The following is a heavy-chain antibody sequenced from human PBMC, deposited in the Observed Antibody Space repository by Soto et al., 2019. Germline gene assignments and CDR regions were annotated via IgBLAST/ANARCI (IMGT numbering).Heavy chain of an antibody. CDR3: ARDRGEAWFDP. CDR2: ISSSSSYI. J-gene: IGHJ5*02. V-gene: IGHV3-21*01. Sequence: EVQLVESGGGLVKPGGSLRLSCAASGFTFSSYSMNWVRQAPGKGLEWVSSISSSSSYIYYADSVKGRFTISRDNAKNKLYLQMNSLRAEDTAVYYCARDRGEAWFDPWGQATLVTVSS. D-gene: IGHD3-10*01. CDR1: GFTFSSYS.